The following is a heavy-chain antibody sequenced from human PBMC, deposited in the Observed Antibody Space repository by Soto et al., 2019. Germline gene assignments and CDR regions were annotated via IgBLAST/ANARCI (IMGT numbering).Heavy chain of an antibody. V-gene: IGHV1-69*12. Sequence: QVQLVQSGAEVKEPGSSVNVSCTTSGGTFGNSAVTWVRQVPGQGLEWIGGIVPLFGTANYAQKFRGRVMITADESTSTAYMDLSSARSDDTTINYCARDGDPGSTFCSAPLGGGRFDPWGQGTLVTVSS. CDR2: IVPLFGTA. D-gene: IGHD2-15*01. CDR3: ARDGDPGSTFCSAPLGGGRFDP. CDR1: GGTFGNSA. J-gene: IGHJ5*02.